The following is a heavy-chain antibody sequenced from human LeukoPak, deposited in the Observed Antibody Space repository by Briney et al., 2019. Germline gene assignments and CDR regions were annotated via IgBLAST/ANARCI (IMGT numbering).Heavy chain of an antibody. Sequence: PGGSLRLSCAVSKFSFSGYWMSWVRQAPGKGLEWVANINQDGSEKYYVDSVKGRFTISRDNAKNSLYLQMNSLRAEDTAVYYCEVEGATSVYWGQGTLVTVSS. CDR1: KFSFSGYW. CDR2: INQDGSEK. V-gene: IGHV3-7*01. J-gene: IGHJ4*02. CDR3: EVEGATSVY. D-gene: IGHD5-12*01.